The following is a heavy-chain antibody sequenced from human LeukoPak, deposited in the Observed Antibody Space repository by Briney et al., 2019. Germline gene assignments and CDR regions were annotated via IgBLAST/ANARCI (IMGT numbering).Heavy chain of an antibody. CDR3: ARRSTSWDYFDY. V-gene: IGHV3-7*01. D-gene: IGHD6-6*01. Sequence: GGSLRLSCAASGFTFSSYGMHWVRQAPGKGLEWVANIKQHGSEEYYVDSVKGRFTISRDNAKNSVYLQMNSLRAEDTAVYYCARRSTSWDYFDYWGQGILVTVSS. J-gene: IGHJ4*02. CDR2: IKQHGSEE. CDR1: GFTFSSYG.